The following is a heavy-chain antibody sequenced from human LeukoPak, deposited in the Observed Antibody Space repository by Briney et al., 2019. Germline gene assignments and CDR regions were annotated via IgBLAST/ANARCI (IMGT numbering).Heavy chain of an antibody. CDR3: ARNYVWGDLDY. CDR2: MNPNSGNT. Sequence: GASVKVSCKASGYTFTGYYMHWVRQAPGQGLEWMGWMNPNSGNTGYAQKFQGRVTMTRNTSISTAYMELSSLRSEDTAVYYCARNYVWGDLDYWGQGTLVTVSS. V-gene: IGHV1-8*02. J-gene: IGHJ4*02. CDR1: GYTFTGYY. D-gene: IGHD3-16*01.